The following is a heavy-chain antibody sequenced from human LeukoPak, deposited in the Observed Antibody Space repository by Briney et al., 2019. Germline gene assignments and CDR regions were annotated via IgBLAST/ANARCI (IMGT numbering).Heavy chain of an antibody. D-gene: IGHD6-19*01. V-gene: IGHV3-7*01. J-gene: IGHJ4*02. CDR2: IKQDGSEK. Sequence: PGGSLRLSCAASGFTFSSYWMSWVRQAPGKGLEWVANIKQDGSEKYYVDSVKGRFTISRDNAKNSLYLQMNSLRAEDTAVYYCARETGSIAVAGTFNYRGQGTLVTVSS. CDR1: GFTFSSYW. CDR3: ARETGSIAVAGTFNY.